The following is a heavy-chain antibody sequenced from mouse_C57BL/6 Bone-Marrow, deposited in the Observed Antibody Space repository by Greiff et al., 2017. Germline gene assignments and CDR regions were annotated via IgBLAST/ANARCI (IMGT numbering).Heavy chain of an antibody. Sequence: VQLQQSGPELVKPGASVKLSCKASGYTFTSYAINWVKQRPGQGLEWIGWIYPRDGSTKYNEKFKGKATLTVDTSSSTAYMELHILTSEDSAVYFCARDYGSSYWYFDVWGTGTTVTVSS. CDR3: ARDYGSSYWYFDV. D-gene: IGHD1-1*01. CDR1: GYTFTSYA. CDR2: IYPRDGST. J-gene: IGHJ1*03. V-gene: IGHV1-85*01.